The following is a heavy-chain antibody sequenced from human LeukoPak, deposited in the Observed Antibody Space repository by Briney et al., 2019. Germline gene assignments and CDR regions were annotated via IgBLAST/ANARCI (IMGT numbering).Heavy chain of an antibody. J-gene: IGHJ4*02. CDR2: ISAYNGNT. D-gene: IGHD1-26*01. Sequence: ASVKVSCKASGYTFTSYGISWVRQAPGQGLEWMGWISAYNGNTNYAQKLQGRVTMTTDTSTSTAYMELRSLRSDDTAVYYCARDLTAVGATTFGYWGQGTLVTVSS. CDR3: ARDLTAVGATTFGY. V-gene: IGHV1-18*01. CDR1: GYTFTSYG.